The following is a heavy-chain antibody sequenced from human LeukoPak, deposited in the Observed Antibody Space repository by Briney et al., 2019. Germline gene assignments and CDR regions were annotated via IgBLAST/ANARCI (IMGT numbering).Heavy chain of an antibody. Sequence: SETLSLTYTVSGGSISTYYGNWIRQAPGRGLEWIAYIHYSGSAAYNPSLKSRVTISRDMSTNQFSLKMTSVTAADTAVYFCARDMGAPDYGSYSVDYWGQGTLVTVSS. CDR3: ARDMGAPDYGSYSVDY. CDR1: GGSISTYY. V-gene: IGHV4-59*01. J-gene: IGHJ4*02. CDR2: IHYSGSA. D-gene: IGHD4-23*01.